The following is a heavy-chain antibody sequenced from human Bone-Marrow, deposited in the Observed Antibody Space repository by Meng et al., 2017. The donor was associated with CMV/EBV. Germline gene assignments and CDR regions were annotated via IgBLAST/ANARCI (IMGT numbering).Heavy chain of an antibody. V-gene: IGHV1-69*05. D-gene: IGHD3-22*01. J-gene: IGHJ4*02. CDR2: ISPIFGTA. Sequence: SVKVSCKVSGYTLTELSMHWVRQAPGQGLEWMGGISPIFGTANYAQKFQGRVTITTDESTSTAYMELSSLRSEDTAVYDCARGSKSSEFDYWGQGTLVTVSS. CDR1: GYTLTELS. CDR3: ARGSKSSEFDY.